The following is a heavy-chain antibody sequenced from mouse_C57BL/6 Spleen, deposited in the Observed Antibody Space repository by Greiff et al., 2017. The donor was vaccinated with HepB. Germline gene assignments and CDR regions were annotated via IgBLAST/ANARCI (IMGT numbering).Heavy chain of an antibody. V-gene: IGHV5-4*01. CDR3: ARDGGNYLYYFDY. CDR1: GFTFSSYA. CDR2: ISDGGSYT. Sequence: EVKVEESGGGLVKPGGSLKLSCAASGFTFSSYAMSWVRQTPEKRLEWVATISDGGSYTYFPDNVKGRFTISRDNAKNNLYLQMSQLKSEDTAMYYCARDGGNYLYYFDYWGQGTTLTVSS. D-gene: IGHD2-1*01. J-gene: IGHJ2*01.